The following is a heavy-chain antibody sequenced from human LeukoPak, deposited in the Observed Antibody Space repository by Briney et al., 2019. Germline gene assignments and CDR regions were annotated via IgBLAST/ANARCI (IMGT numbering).Heavy chain of an antibody. V-gene: IGHV3-48*01. CDR3: ARDVVYCSGGSCLIDY. CDR1: GFTFSSYS. Sequence: PGGSLRLSCAASGFTFSSYSMNWVRQAPGKGLEWVSYINSRSSTIYYADSVKGRFTISRDNSKNTLYLQMNSLRAEDTAVYYCARDVVYCSGGSCLIDYWGQGTLVTVSS. D-gene: IGHD2-15*01. J-gene: IGHJ4*02. CDR2: INSRSSTI.